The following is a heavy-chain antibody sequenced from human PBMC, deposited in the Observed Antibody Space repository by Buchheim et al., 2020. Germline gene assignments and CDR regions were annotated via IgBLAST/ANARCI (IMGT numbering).Heavy chain of an antibody. Sequence: EVQLVESGGGLVQPGGSLRLSCAASGFSFSTSWMTWVRQAPGKGLEWVANIKQDGSEKYYVVSVKGRFNISRDNAKNSLYLQMNSLRAADTAVYYCARGTYSYGFWGPGTL. CDR1: GFSFSTSW. J-gene: IGHJ4*02. D-gene: IGHD5-18*01. V-gene: IGHV3-7*01. CDR3: ARGTYSYGF. CDR2: IKQDGSEK.